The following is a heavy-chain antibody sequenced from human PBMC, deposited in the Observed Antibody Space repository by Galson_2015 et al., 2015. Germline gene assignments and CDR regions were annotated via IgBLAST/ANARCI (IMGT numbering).Heavy chain of an antibody. V-gene: IGHV3-30-3*01. J-gene: IGHJ4*02. CDR2: ISYDGSNK. Sequence: SLRLSCAASGFTFSSYAMHWVRQAPGKGLEWVAVISYDGSNKYYADSVKGRFTISRDNSKNTLYLQMNSLRAEDTAVYYCARDRHSCHFDYWGQGTLVTVSS. CDR1: GFTFSSYA. CDR3: ARDRHSCHFDY. D-gene: IGHD2-15*01.